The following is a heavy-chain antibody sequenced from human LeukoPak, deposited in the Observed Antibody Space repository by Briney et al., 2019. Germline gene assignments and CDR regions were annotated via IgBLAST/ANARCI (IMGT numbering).Heavy chain of an antibody. Sequence: GRSLRLSCAASGFTFSSYGMHWVRQAPGKGLEWVAVISYDGSNKYYADSVKGRFTISRDNSKNTLYLQMNSLRAEDTAVYYCAKELTVTKVSVTLMIDYWGQGTLVTVSS. D-gene: IGHD4-11*01. CDR3: AKELTVTKVSVTLMIDY. CDR1: GFTFSSYG. J-gene: IGHJ4*02. V-gene: IGHV3-30*18. CDR2: ISYDGSNK.